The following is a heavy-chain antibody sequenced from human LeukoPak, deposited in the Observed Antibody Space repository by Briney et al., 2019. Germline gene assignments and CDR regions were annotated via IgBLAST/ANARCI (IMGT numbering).Heavy chain of an antibody. CDR2: INPNSGGT. Sequence: ASVKVSCKASGYTFTGYSLHWVRQAPGHGLEWMGRINPNSGGTNYAQKFQGRVTITRNTSISTAYMELSSLRSEDTAVYYCARDCGDFWSGYYGALCYWGQGTLVTVSS. CDR1: GYTFTGYS. D-gene: IGHD3-3*01. CDR3: ARDCGDFWSGYYGALCY. V-gene: IGHV1-2*06. J-gene: IGHJ4*02.